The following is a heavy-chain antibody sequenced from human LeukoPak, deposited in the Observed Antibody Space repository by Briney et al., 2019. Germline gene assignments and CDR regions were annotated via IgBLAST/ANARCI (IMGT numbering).Heavy chain of an antibody. CDR1: GYTFNAYY. CDR2: IHPSTGNP. CDR3: ARAYQRLGELSLPDY. J-gene: IGHJ4*02. V-gene: IGHV7-4-1*02. Sequence: ASVKVSCETSGYTFNAYYMHWVRQAPGQGLEWMGWIHPSTGNPTYAQGFTGRFVFSLDTSVSTTYLQISSLKAEDTAVYYCARAYQRLGELSLPDYWGQGTLVTVSS. D-gene: IGHD3-16*02.